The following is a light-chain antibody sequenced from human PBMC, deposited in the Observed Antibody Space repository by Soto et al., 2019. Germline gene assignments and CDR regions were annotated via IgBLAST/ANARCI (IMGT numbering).Light chain of an antibody. J-gene: IGKJ3*01. CDR1: QSAPSST. Sequence: ETVLTQSPGTLSLSPGERVTLSCRTIQSAPSSTLAWYQQNPGQAPRLLIYGASSRATGIPDRFSGSGSGTDFTLTVSRLEPEDCAVYCCQHYGTFGPGTKVDLK. CDR3: QHYGT. CDR2: GAS. V-gene: IGKV3-20*01.